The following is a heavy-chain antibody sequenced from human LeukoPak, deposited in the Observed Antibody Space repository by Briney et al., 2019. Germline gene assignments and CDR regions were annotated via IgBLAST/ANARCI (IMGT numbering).Heavy chain of an antibody. CDR2: INAKSGGT. D-gene: IGHD5-24*01. Sequence: ASVKVSCKASGYIFTGYYIHWVRQAPGPGLEWMGWINAKSGGTNFAQKFQGRVTMTRDTSISTAYMELSRVRSDDTAMYYCSRSADGYNYEPWFDPWGQGTLVTVSS. CDR1: GYIFTGYY. CDR3: SRSADGYNYEPWFDP. J-gene: IGHJ5*02. V-gene: IGHV1-2*02.